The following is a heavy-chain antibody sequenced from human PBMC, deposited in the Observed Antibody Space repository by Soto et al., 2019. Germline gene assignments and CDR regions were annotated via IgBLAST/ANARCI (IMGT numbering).Heavy chain of an antibody. D-gene: IGHD6-19*01. CDR2: ISSSGSTI. CDR3: AIDLGIAVRPGWYFDL. Sequence: GGSLRLSCAASGVTFSSYEMNWVRQAPGKGLEWVSYISSSGSTIYYADSVKGRFTISRDNAKNSLYLQMTSLRADVTAVYYCAIDLGIAVRPGWYFDLWGRGTLVTASS. CDR1: GVTFSSYE. V-gene: IGHV3-48*03. J-gene: IGHJ2*01.